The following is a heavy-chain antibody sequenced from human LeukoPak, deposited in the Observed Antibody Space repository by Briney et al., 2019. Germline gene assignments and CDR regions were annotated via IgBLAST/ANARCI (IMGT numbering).Heavy chain of an antibody. CDR1: GFTFSSYA. CDR2: ISGSGGST. J-gene: IGHJ6*03. D-gene: IGHD2-2*02. CDR3: AKDQVVVVPAAIRHYYYMDV. V-gene: IGHV3-23*01. Sequence: GGSLRLSCAASGFTFSSYAMSWVRQAPGKGLEWVSAISGSGGSTYYADSVKGRFTISRDNSKNTLYLQMNSLRAEDTAVYYCAKDQVVVVPAAIRHYYYMDVWGKGTTVTVSS.